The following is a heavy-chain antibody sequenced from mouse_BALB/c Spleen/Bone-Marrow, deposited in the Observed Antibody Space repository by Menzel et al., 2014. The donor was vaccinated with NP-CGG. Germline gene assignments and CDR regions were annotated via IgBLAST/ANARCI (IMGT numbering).Heavy chain of an antibody. CDR3: ARGGGWDRGDSDY. CDR2: TSSGSNNI. CDR1: GFTFSSFG. V-gene: IGHV5-17*02. D-gene: IGHD4-1*01. Sequence: EVKLMESGGGLVQPGGSRKLSCAASGFTFSSFGMHWVRQAPEKGLEWVAYTSSGSNNIYYVDTVKGRFTISRDNPKNTLFLQMTSLRSEDTAMYYCARGGGWDRGDSDYWGQGTTLTVSS. J-gene: IGHJ2*01.